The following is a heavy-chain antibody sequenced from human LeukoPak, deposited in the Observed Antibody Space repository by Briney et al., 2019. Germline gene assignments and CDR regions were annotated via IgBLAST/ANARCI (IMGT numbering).Heavy chain of an antibody. CDR2: IKPDGGEK. J-gene: IGHJ4*02. CDR3: ARDCGGGAPCFDY. V-gene: IGHV3-7*03. Sequence: PGGSLRLSCAASGFSLNNYWMSWVRQAPGKGLEWVANIKPDGGEKYIVDSVKGRFTISRDNAKNSLYLQMNSLRAEDTALYYCARDCGGGAPCFDYCGQGTLVTVSS. CDR1: GFSLNNYW. D-gene: IGHD3-16*01.